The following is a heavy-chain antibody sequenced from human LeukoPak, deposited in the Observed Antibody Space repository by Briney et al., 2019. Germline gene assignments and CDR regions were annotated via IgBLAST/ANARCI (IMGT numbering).Heavy chain of an antibody. CDR3: AREIAAARGAFDI. CDR2: ISHRGNT. Sequence: ETLSLTCTVSGGSISSSSYYWGWIRRPPGKGLEWIGEISHRGNTNYNPSLKSRVTISVDTSKNQFSLDLSSVTAADTAVYFCAREIAAARGAFDIWGQGTLVTVSS. V-gene: IGHV4-39*07. J-gene: IGHJ3*02. D-gene: IGHD6-13*01. CDR1: GGSISSSSYY.